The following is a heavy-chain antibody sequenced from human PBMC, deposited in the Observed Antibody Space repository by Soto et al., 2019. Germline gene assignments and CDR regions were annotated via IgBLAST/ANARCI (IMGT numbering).Heavy chain of an antibody. V-gene: IGHV1-3*01. Sequence: GXPVEVSCNASGHTFTSYARHWVRQAPGQRLEWMGWINSCNGNTKYSQKFQGRVTITRDTSASTAYMELSSLRSEDTAVYYCPRIDLMGSGTVDVWVQGTTVTFS. CDR3: PRIDLMGSGTVDV. CDR1: GHTFTSYA. CDR2: INSCNGNT. J-gene: IGHJ6*02. D-gene: IGHD1-1*01.